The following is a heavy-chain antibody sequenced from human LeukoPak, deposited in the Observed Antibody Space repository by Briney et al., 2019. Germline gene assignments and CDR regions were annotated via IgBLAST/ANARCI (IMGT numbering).Heavy chain of an antibody. J-gene: IGHJ6*02. CDR1: GFTFSSYA. CDR2: ISYDGSNK. V-gene: IGHV3-30-3*01. Sequence: PGGSLRLSCAASGFTFSSYAMHWVRQAPGKGLEWVAVISYDGSNKYYADSVKGRLTISRDNSKNTLYLQMNSLRAEDTAVYYCARDSIFGVVIPHPDYYYGMDVWGQGTTVTVSS. CDR3: ARDSIFGVVIPHPDYYYGMDV. D-gene: IGHD3-3*01.